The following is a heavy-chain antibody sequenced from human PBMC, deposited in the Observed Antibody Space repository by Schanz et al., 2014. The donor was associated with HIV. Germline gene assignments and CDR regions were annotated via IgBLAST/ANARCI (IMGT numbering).Heavy chain of an antibody. V-gene: IGHV3-23*01. CDR2: IHGGGGIP. Sequence: EVQLLESGGGVVQPGGSLRLSCAASGFTFSTYAMTWVRQAPGKGLEWVASIHGGGGIPYYADSVKGRFTISRDNSKKTLYLQMNSLRAEDTAVYYCARGEAITYYYHYYGMDVWGQGTTVTVSS. CDR3: ARGEAITYYYHYYGMDV. J-gene: IGHJ6*02. D-gene: IGHD1-20*01. CDR1: GFTFSTYA.